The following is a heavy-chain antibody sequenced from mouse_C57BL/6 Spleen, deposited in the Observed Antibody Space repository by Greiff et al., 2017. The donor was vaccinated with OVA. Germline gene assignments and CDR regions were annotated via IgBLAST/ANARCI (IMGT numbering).Heavy chain of an antibody. D-gene: IGHD2-5*01. CDR1: GYTFTSYW. V-gene: IGHV1-64*01. CDR3: ARYNSNYEG. J-gene: IGHJ2*01. CDR2: IHPNSGST. Sequence: QVHVKQPGAELVKPGASVKLSCKASGYTFTSYWMHWVKQRPGQGLEWIGMIHPNSGSTNYNEKFKSKATLTVDKSSSTAYMQLSSLTSEDSAVYYCARYNSNYEGWGQGTTLTVSS.